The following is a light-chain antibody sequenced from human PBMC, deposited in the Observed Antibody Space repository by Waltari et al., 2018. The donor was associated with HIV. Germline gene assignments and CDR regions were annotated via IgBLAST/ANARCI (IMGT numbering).Light chain of an antibody. V-gene: IGLV2-14*01. CDR1: SSDVGGYNY. J-gene: IGLJ2*01. Sequence: QSALTQPASVSGSPGQSITISCTGTSSDVGGYNYVSWYQQYPGKAPKLLIYEVSNRPSGVSNRFSGSKSGNTASLTISGLQAEDEADYYCSSYTSSRVFGGGTKLTVL. CDR2: EVS. CDR3: SSYTSSRV.